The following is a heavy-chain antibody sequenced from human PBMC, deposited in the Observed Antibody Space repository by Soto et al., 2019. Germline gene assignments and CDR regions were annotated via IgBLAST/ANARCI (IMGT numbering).Heavy chain of an antibody. CDR1: GXTLTELX. CDR3: ATRTTVDIVAXXYYYGMDV. Sequence: ASVKVSCKVSGXTLTELXXHXXXQXXGKGLXXXXGXXXKEGEXIYAHEFQGRVTMTEDTSTDTAYMELSSLRSEDTAVYYCATRTTVDIVAXXYYYGMDVWGQGTTVTVSS. J-gene: IGHJ6*02. D-gene: IGHD5-12*01. V-gene: IGHV1-24*01. CDR2: XXXKEGEX.